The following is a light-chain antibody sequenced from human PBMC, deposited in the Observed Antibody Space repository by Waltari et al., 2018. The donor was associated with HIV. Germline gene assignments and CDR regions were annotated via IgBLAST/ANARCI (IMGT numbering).Light chain of an antibody. J-gene: IGLJ3*02. Sequence: SYVLTQPPSVSVAPGQTARITCGGNNIGSKSVHWYQQKPGQAPVLVVYDDPDRPSGIPERFSGSNSGNTATLTISRVEAGDEADYYCQVWDTSGDPWVFGGGTKLTVL. CDR2: DDP. V-gene: IGLV3-21*02. CDR3: QVWDTSGDPWV. CDR1: NIGSKS.